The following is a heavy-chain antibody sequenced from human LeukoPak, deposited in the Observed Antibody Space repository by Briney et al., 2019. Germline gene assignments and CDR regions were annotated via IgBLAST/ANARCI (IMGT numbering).Heavy chain of an antibody. CDR3: ARHKAITMVRGVIPHFDY. J-gene: IGHJ4*02. Sequence: SETLSLTCTVSGGSISSSGFYWGWIRQPPGKGLEWIGNIYYNGNTYYNPSLKSRVTISLDTSKNQFSLKLSSVTAADTAVYYCARHKAITMVRGVIPHFDYWGQGTLVTVSS. D-gene: IGHD3-10*01. V-gene: IGHV4-39*01. CDR1: GGSISSSGFY. CDR2: IYYNGNT.